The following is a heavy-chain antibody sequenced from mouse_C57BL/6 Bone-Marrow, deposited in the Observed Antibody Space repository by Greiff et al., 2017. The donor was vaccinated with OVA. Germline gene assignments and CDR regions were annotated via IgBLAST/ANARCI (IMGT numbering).Heavy chain of an antibody. J-gene: IGHJ3*01. CDR3: ARHETTVGGFAY. D-gene: IGHD5-5*01. Sequence: EVKLMESGGDLVKPGGSLKLSCAASGFTFSSYGMSWVRQTPDKRLEWVATISSGGSYTYYPDSVKGRFTISRDNAKNTLYLQMSSLKSEDTAMYYCARHETTVGGFAYWGQGTLVTVSA. CDR1: GFTFSSYG. V-gene: IGHV5-6*01. CDR2: ISSGGSYT.